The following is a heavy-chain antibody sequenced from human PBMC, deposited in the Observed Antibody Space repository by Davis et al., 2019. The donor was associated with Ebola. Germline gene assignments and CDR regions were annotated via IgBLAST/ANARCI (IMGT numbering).Heavy chain of an antibody. CDR2: IYWDDLK. CDR3: AHLFPSGSWMDV. CDR1: GFSLSSNGVG. Sequence: SGPTLVKPTQTLTLTCTFSGFSLSSNGVGVAWIRQPPGEALEWLALIYWDDLKRYSPSLKSRLTITKDISRNRVVLTMTNMDPVDTATYYCAHLFPSGSWMDVWGKGTTVTVSS. V-gene: IGHV2-5*02. J-gene: IGHJ6*04. D-gene: IGHD3-10*01.